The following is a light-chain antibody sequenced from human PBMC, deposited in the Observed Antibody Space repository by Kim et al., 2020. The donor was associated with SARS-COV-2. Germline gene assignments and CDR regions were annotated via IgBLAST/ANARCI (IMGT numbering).Light chain of an antibody. V-gene: IGKV1-33*01. CDR2: DVS. J-gene: IGKJ4*01. CDR3: QQYDNLLS. CDR1: HDINNC. Sequence: DIQMTQSPSSLSASIGDRVTITCQASHDINNCLSWYQQKAGKAPTLLIYDVSILETGVPSRFSGSGSGTHFTFTISSLQPEDIATYYCQQYDNLLSFGGGTKVDIK.